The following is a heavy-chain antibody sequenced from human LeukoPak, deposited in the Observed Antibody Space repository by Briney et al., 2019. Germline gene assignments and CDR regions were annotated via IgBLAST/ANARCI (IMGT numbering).Heavy chain of an antibody. V-gene: IGHV4-59*12. D-gene: IGHD3-10*01. CDR1: GGSITNYY. Sequence: SETLSLTCTVSGGSITNYYWTWIRQPPGQGLEWIGHIYYTGSTNYNPSLKSRVTISVDKSKNHFSLKLSSVTAADTALYYCARLLFGGYYYYYGTDVWGQGTTVTVSS. CDR3: ARLLFGGYYYYYGTDV. CDR2: IYYTGST. J-gene: IGHJ6*02.